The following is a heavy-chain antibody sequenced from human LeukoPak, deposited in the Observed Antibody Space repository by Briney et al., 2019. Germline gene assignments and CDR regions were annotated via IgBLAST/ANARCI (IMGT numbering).Heavy chain of an antibody. CDR1: GYTFTSYD. CDR3: ARAYYYGSGRARRWYFDL. J-gene: IGHJ2*01. V-gene: IGHV1-8*03. CDR2: MNPNSGNT. D-gene: IGHD3-10*01. Sequence: ASVKVSCKASGYTFTSYDINWVRQATGQGLEWMGWMNPNSGNTGYVQKFQGRVTITRNTSISTAYMELSSLRSEDTAVYYCARAYYYGSGRARRWYFDLWGRGTLVTVSS.